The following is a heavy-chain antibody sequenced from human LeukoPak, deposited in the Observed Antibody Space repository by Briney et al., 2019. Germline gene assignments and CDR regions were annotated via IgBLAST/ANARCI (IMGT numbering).Heavy chain of an antibody. J-gene: IGHJ4*02. CDR3: AREFYNSSGYRSTLDY. CDR2: VSYDGGTA. CDR1: GFTLSNYA. V-gene: IGHV3-30-3*01. D-gene: IGHD3-22*01. Sequence: PGKSLRLSCAASGFTLSNYAMHWVRQAPGKGLEWVALVSYDGGTAYYEDSVRGRVTISRDKSKNTLYLQINSLRAEDTAVYYCAREFYNSSGYRSTLDYWGEGTLVTVS.